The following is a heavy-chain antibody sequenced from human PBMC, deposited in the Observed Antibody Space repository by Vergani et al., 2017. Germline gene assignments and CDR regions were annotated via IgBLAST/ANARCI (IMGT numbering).Heavy chain of an antibody. D-gene: IGHD2-15*01. Sequence: QVQLQESGPGLVKPSETLSLTCAVSNYSFTRGAHWAWIRQPPGKGLEWIANIFHRGTTYYSPSLKSRVTISVDTSKNQFSLKLSSVTAADTAVYYCAIYAMLRGGFDVWGQGVLVTVSS. CDR2: IFHRGTT. CDR3: AIYAMLRGGFDV. V-gene: IGHV4-38-2*01. CDR1: NYSFTRGAH. J-gene: IGHJ4*02.